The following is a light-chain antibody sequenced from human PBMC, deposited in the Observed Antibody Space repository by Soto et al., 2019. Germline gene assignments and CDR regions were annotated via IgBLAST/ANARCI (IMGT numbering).Light chain of an antibody. CDR1: NSNIGAGYD. CDR3: QSYDSRLNGVV. CDR2: GNT. Sequence: QSVLTQPPSVSGAPGQRITISCTGNNSNIGAGYDVHWYQQLPGTAPKLLIHGNTNRPSGVPDQFSGSKSGTSASLAITGLQAEDEADYYCQSYDSRLNGVVLGGGTKLTVL. V-gene: IGLV1-40*01. J-gene: IGLJ2*01.